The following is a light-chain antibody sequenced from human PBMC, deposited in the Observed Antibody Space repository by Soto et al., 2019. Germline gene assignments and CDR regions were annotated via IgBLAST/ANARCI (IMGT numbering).Light chain of an antibody. CDR2: AAS. J-gene: IGKJ1*01. CDR1: QSVGGY. CDR3: QQNYNAPPT. Sequence: DIQMTQSPSSLSASVGDRVTITCRASQSVGGYLSWYQHRPGEAPKLLIYAASSLQSGVPSRFSGSGSGTDFTLTISSLQPEDFATYSCQQNYNAPPTFGQGTQVAIK. V-gene: IGKV1-39*01.